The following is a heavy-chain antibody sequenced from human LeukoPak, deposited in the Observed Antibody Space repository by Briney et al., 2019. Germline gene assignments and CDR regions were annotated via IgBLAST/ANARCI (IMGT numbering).Heavy chain of an antibody. V-gene: IGHV3-23*01. Sequence: PGGSLRLSCAASGFTFSSYAMSWVRQAPGKGLEWVSAISGSGGSTYYADSVKGRFTISRDNSKNTLYLQMNSLRAEDTAVYYCAKDLKALMVYAIFVYWGQGTLVTVSS. CDR2: ISGSGGST. CDR1: GFTFSSYA. CDR3: AKDLKALMVYAIFVY. J-gene: IGHJ4*02. D-gene: IGHD2-8*01.